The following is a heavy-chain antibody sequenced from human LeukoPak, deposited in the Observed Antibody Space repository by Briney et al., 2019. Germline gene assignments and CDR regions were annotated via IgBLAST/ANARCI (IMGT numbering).Heavy chain of an antibody. J-gene: IGHJ4*02. V-gene: IGHV4-39*01. CDR3: ARVGGSGWFDY. CDR1: GGSISSRSYY. CDR2: IYYSGST. D-gene: IGHD6-19*01. Sequence: SETLSLTCTVSGGSISSRSYYWGWIRQPPGKGLEWIGSIYYSGSTYYNPSLKSRVSISVDTSKNQFSLKLNSVTAADTAVYYCARVGGSGWFDYWGQGSLVTVSS.